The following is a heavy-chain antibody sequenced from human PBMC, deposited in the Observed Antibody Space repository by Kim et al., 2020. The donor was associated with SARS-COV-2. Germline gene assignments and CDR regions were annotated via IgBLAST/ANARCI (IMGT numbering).Heavy chain of an antibody. V-gene: IGHV3-21*01. CDR3: ARGRIAAAGFDY. Sequence: YADSVKGRFTISRDNAKNSLYRQMNSLRAEDTAVYYCARGRIAAAGFDYWGQGTLVTVSS. D-gene: IGHD6-13*01. J-gene: IGHJ4*02.